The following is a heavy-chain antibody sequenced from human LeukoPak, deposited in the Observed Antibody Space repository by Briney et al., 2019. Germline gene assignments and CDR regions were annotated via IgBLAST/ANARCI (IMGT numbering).Heavy chain of an antibody. CDR3: ARDGAGMTGTGLDY. D-gene: IGHD3-9*01. Sequence: SETLSLTCAVYGGSFSGYYWSWIRQPPGKGLEWIGEINHSGSTIYNPSLKSRVTISMDTAKNQFSLKVSSVTAADTAVYYCARDGAGMTGTGLDYWGQGILATVSS. J-gene: IGHJ4*02. V-gene: IGHV4-34*01. CDR1: GGSFSGYY. CDR2: INHSGST.